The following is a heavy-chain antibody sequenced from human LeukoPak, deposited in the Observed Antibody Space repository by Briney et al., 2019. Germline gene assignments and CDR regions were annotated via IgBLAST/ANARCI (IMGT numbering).Heavy chain of an antibody. D-gene: IGHD5-24*01. CDR3: ARDSASYLEMATLRYYYYYMDV. V-gene: IGHV3-30*19. Sequence: AGGSLRLSCTTSGFTFASLGMHWVRQAPGKGLEWVAVISYDGSNKYYADSVKGRFTISRDNSKNTLYLQMNSLRAEDTAVYYCARDSASYLEMATLRYYYYYMDVWGKGTTVTVSS. CDR1: GFTFASLG. CDR2: ISYDGSNK. J-gene: IGHJ6*03.